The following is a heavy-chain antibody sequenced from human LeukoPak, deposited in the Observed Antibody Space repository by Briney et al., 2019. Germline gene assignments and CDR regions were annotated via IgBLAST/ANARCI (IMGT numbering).Heavy chain of an antibody. CDR2: IIPIFGTA. CDR3: AKDGSPYASRYSDY. Sequence: GASVKVSCKASGGTFSSYAISWVRQAPGQGLEWMGGIIPIFGTANYAQKFQGRVTITADKSTSTAYMELSSLRSEDTAVYYCAKDGSPYASRYSDYWGQGTLVTVSS. CDR1: GGTFSSYA. V-gene: IGHV1-69*06. J-gene: IGHJ4*02. D-gene: IGHD2-2*01.